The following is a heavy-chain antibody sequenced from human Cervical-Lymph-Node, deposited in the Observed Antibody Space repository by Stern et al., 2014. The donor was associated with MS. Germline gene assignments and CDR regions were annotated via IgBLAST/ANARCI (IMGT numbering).Heavy chain of an antibody. D-gene: IGHD3-3*01. CDR2: ISGSGERT. CDR3: ANIVGFWSGNYRVWGYFDN. Sequence: EVQLLESGGGLVQPGGSLRLSCAASGFTFNTYALTWVRQAPGKGLEWVSAISGSGERTYYADSVKGRFTISRDNSKSTLSLHMNSLRVEDTAVYYCANIVGFWSGNYRVWGYFDNWGQGTLVTVSS. J-gene: IGHJ4*02. CDR1: GFTFNTYA. V-gene: IGHV3-23*01.